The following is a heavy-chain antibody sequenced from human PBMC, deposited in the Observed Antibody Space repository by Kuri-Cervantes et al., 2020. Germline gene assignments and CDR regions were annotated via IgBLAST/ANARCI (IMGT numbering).Heavy chain of an antibody. J-gene: IGHJ4*02. CDR3: ARNLVGAANFDY. D-gene: IGHD1-26*01. CDR2: ISYDGSNK. V-gene: IGHV3-30-3*01. Sequence: LSLTCAASGFTFSSYAMHWVRQAPGKGLEWVAVISYDGSNKYYADSVKGRFTISRDNSKNMLYLQMNSLRAEDTAVYYCARNLVGAANFDYWGQGTLVTVSS. CDR1: GFTFSSYA.